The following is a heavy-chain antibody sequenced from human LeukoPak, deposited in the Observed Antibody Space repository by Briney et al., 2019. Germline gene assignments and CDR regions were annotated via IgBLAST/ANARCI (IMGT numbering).Heavy chain of an antibody. CDR1: GFTFSNYA. J-gene: IGHJ6*02. D-gene: IGHD1-14*01. CDR3: AKVSGGGLYYDGMDV. V-gene: IGHV3-23*01. CDR2: ISGSGGST. Sequence: PGGSLRLSCAASGFTFSNYAMNWVRQAPGKGLEWVSGISGSGGSTHYADSVKGRFTISRDSSKNTLYLQMNSLRAEDTAVYYCAKVSGGGLYYDGMDVWGQGTTVTVSS.